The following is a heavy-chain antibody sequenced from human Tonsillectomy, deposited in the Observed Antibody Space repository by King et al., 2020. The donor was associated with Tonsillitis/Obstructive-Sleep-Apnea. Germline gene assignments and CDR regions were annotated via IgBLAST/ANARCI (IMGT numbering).Heavy chain of an antibody. D-gene: IGHD3-9*01. CDR1: GGSISSYY. J-gene: IGHJ3*02. V-gene: IGHV4-59*08. CDR2: IYDSGST. CDR3: ARAYYDILTGYLDDAFDI. Sequence: QLQELGPGLVKPSETLSLTCSVSGGSISSYYWNWIRQPPGKGLEWIGYIYDSGSTNYNPSLQSRVTISVDTSKNQFSLKLSSVTAADTAVYYCARAYYDILTGYLDDAFDIWGQGTMVTVSS.